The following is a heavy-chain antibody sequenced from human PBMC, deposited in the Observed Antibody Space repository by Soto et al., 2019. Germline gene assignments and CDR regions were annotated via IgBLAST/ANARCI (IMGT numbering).Heavy chain of an antibody. CDR2: INPNSGGT. CDR1: GYTFTGYY. Sequence: ASVKVSCKASGYTFTGYYMHWVREAPGQGLEWMGWINPNSGGTNYAQKFQGWVTMTRDTSISTAYMELSRLRSDDTAVYYCARVVTGTDDAFDIWGQGTMVTVSS. V-gene: IGHV1-2*04. J-gene: IGHJ3*02. D-gene: IGHD1-20*01. CDR3: ARVVTGTDDAFDI.